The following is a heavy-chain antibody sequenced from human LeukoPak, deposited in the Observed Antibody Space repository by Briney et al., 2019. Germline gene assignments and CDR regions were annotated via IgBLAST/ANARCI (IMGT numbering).Heavy chain of an antibody. CDR3: ARQEAPDYYDSSGFIDY. V-gene: IGHV5-51*01. Sequence: GESLKISCKGSGYSFTSYWIGWVRQMPGKGLEWMGIIYPGDSDTRYSPSFQGQVTISADKSISTAHLQWSSLKASDTAMYYCARQEAPDYYDSSGFIDYWGQGTLVTVSS. CDR1: GYSFTSYW. D-gene: IGHD3-22*01. J-gene: IGHJ4*02. CDR2: IYPGDSDT.